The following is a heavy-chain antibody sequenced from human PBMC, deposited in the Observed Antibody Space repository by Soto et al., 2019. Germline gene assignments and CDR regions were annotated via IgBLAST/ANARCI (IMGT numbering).Heavy chain of an antibody. Sequence: EVQLLVSGGGLVQPGGSVRLSCAVSGFTFSNYAMNWVRQTPGGGLEWVSGMNSGGRTYYADSVKGRFTISRDTSKNTLYLQMNSLRADDTAVFYCAKALQYSSSRDYFYYGMDVWGQGTTVTVSS. J-gene: IGHJ6*02. V-gene: IGHV3-23*01. CDR1: GFTFSNYA. CDR3: AKALQYSSSRDYFYYGMDV. CDR2: MNSGGRT. D-gene: IGHD6-6*01.